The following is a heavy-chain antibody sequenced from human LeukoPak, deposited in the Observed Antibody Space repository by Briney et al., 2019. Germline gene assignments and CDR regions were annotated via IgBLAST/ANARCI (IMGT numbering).Heavy chain of an antibody. J-gene: IGHJ4*02. Sequence: ASVTVSFKASGYTFTSYGISWVRPAPGQGLEWMGWISAYNGNTNYAQKLQGRVTMTTDTSTSTAYMELRSLSSDDTAVYYCARDGDYYGSGSFLDYWGQGTLVTVSS. V-gene: IGHV1-18*01. D-gene: IGHD3-10*01. CDR2: ISAYNGNT. CDR3: ARDGDYYGSGSFLDY. CDR1: GYTFTSYG.